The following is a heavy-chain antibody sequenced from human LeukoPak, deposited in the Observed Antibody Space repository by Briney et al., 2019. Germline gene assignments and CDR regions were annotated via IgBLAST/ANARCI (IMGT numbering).Heavy chain of an antibody. CDR3: ARDFYGSGSYFDY. CDR2: IYYSGST. V-gene: IGHV4-59*01. D-gene: IGHD3-10*01. CDR1: GFTFSSYS. Sequence: GSLRLSCAASGFTFSSYSMNWIRQPPGKGLEWIGYIYYSGSTNYNPSLKSRVTISVDTSKNQFSLKLSSVTAADTAVYYCARDFYGSGSYFDYWGQGTLVTVSS. J-gene: IGHJ4*02.